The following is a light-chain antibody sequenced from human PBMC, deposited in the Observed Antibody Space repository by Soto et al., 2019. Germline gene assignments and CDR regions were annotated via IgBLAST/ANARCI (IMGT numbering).Light chain of an antibody. CDR1: SSDVGAYNF. J-gene: IGLJ1*01. CDR2: DVT. CDR3: SSSTSSNTYV. Sequence: QSALTQPASVSGSPGQSITISCTGTSSDVGAYNFVSWYQQHPGKAPKLMIYDVTNRPSGVSNRFSGSKSGNTASLTISGLQTDDVTDYYCSSSTSSNTYVFGTGTKLNV. V-gene: IGLV2-14*01.